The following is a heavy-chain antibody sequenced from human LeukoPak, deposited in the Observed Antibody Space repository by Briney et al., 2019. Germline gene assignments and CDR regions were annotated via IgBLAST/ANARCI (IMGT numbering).Heavy chain of an antibody. D-gene: IGHD3-10*01. CDR2: INPSGGST. CDR1: GYTFTGYY. V-gene: IGHV1-46*01. CDR3: VRDLGGIWFGELIDY. Sequence: ASVKVSCKASGYTFTGYYMHWVRQAPGQGLEWMGIINPSGGSTSYAQKFQGRVTMTRDTSTSTVYMELSSLRSEDTAVYYCVRDLGGIWFGELIDYWGQGTLVTVSS. J-gene: IGHJ4*02.